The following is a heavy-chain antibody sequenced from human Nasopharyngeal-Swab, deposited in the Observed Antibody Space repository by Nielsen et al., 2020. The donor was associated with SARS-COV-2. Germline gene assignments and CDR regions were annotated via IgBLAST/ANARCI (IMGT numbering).Heavy chain of an antibody. V-gene: IGHV4-34*01. CDR1: GGSFSGYY. J-gene: IGHJ6*02. Sequence: SKTLSLTCAVYGGSFSGYYWSWIRQPPGKGLEWIGEINHSGSTNYNPSLKSRVTISVDTSKNQFSLKLSSVTAADTAVYYCARAGIAAAGYYYYGMDVWGQGTTVTVSS. CDR2: INHSGST. CDR3: ARAGIAAAGYYYYGMDV. D-gene: IGHD6-13*01.